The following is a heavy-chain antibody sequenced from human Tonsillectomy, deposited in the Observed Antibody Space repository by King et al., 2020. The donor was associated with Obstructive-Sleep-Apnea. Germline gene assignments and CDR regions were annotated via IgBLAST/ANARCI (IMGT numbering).Heavy chain of an antibody. D-gene: IGHD6-19*01. CDR1: GFTFDDYG. CDR3: AKSYSSGWYVPFDY. CDR2: ISWNSGSI. V-gene: IGHV3-9*01. J-gene: IGHJ4*02. Sequence: DVQLVESGGGLVQPGWSLRLSCAASGFTFDDYGMHWVRQAPGKGLEWVSGISWNSGSIGYADSVKGRFTISRDNAKNSLYVQMNSLRGEDTALYYCAKSYSSGWYVPFDYWGQGTLVTVSS.